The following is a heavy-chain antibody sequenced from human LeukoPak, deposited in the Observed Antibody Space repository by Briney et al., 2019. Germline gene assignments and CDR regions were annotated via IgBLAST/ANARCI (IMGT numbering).Heavy chain of an antibody. CDR1: GFTFSSYS. V-gene: IGHV3-73*01. D-gene: IGHD6-19*01. CDR3: IYSGWSYAFDI. J-gene: IGHJ3*02. CDR2: IRSKANSYAT. Sequence: GGSLRLSCAASGFTFSSYSMNWVRQASGKGLEWVGRIRSKANSYATAYAASVRGRFTISRDDSKNTAYLQMNSLKTEDTAVYYCIYSGWSYAFDIWGQGTMVTVSS.